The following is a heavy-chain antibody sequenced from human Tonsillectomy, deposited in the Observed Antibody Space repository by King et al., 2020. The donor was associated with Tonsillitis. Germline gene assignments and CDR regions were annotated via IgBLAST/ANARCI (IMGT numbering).Heavy chain of an antibody. CDR3: ASGLVGAADF. CDR1: GFTFSDNN. V-gene: IGHV3-72*01. CDR2: ISNKADSYYA. D-gene: IGHD2-15*01. J-gene: IGHJ4*02. Sequence: VQLVESGGGLVQPGGSLRLSCTASGFTFSDNNMDWVVQAPGKGLEWVGRISNKADSYYAEYAASGKGRFLISRDDSKNFVYLQMNSLKTEDTAVYYCASGLVGAADFWGQGTLVTVSS.